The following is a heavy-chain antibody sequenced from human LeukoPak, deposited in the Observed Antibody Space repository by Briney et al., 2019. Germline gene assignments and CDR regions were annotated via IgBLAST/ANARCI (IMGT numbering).Heavy chain of an antibody. CDR1: GFTFDDYA. CDR3: ARVGYSGYNYFDY. V-gene: IGHV3-30*04. Sequence: PGGSLRLSCIPSGFTFDDYAFHWVRQAPGKGLEWVALISYDGGNIYYADSVKGRFTISRDNAKNSLYLQMNSLRAEDTAVYYCARVGYSGYNYFDYWGQGTLVTVSS. D-gene: IGHD5-12*01. CDR2: ISYDGGNI. J-gene: IGHJ4*02.